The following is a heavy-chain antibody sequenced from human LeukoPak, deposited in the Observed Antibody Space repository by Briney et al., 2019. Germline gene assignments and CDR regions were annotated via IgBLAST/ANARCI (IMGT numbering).Heavy chain of an antibody. J-gene: IGHJ5*02. CDR1: GFTFSSYS. Sequence: GGPLRLSCAASGFTFSSYSMNWVRQAPGKGLEWVSYISSSSGTMYYADSVQGRFTISRDNAKNSLYLQMNSLRAEDTAVYYCARDRGNWFDPWGQGTLVTVSS. D-gene: IGHD3-10*01. CDR3: ARDRGNWFDP. V-gene: IGHV3-48*01. CDR2: ISSSSGTM.